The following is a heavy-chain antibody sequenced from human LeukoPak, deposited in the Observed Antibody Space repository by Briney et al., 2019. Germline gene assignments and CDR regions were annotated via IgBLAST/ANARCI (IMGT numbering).Heavy chain of an antibody. Sequence: SETLSLTCTVSGGSISSSNPYYGGWIRQAPGKGLEWIASIHYAGSTYHNPPLKSRVTIALDPSKNQLSLKLGSVTAADTAVYYCATHVAGFYSNFNYWGRGTLVTVSS. D-gene: IGHD6-13*01. CDR2: IHYAGST. J-gene: IGHJ4*02. CDR1: GGSISSSNPYY. CDR3: ATHVAGFYSNFNY. V-gene: IGHV4-39*01.